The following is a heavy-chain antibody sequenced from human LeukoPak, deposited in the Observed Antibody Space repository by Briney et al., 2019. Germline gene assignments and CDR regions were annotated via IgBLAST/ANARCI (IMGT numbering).Heavy chain of an antibody. Sequence: GGSLRLSCAASGFTFSSYSMNWVRQAPGKGLEWVSSITTSSSYIYYADSVKGRFTISRDNAKNSLYPQMNSLRAEDTAVYYCAREYNWNDFPPRNYFDYWGQGTLVTVSS. D-gene: IGHD1-1*01. V-gene: IGHV3-21*01. CDR3: AREYNWNDFPPRNYFDY. CDR1: GFTFSSYS. J-gene: IGHJ4*02. CDR2: ITTSSSYI.